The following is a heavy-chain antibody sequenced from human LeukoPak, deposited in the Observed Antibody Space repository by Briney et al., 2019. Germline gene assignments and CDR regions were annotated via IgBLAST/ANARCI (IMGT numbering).Heavy chain of an antibody. Sequence: PGRSLRLSCAASGFTFSSYGMHWVRQAPGKGLEWVAVISYDGSNKYYADSVKGRFTISRDNAKNTLYLQMNSLRAEDTAVYYRTSLALNAVDYWGQGTLVTVSS. D-gene: IGHD2-8*01. CDR2: ISYDGSNK. J-gene: IGHJ4*02. V-gene: IGHV3-30*03. CDR3: TSLALNAVDY. CDR1: GFTFSSYG.